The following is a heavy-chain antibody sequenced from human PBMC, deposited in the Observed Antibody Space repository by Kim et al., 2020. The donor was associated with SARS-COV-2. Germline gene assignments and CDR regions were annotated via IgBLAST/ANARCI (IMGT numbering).Heavy chain of an antibody. CDR3: ARDPGYYNILTGYSYFDL. D-gene: IGHD3-9*01. CDR1: GFSFSSYA. CDR2: ISYDGSNK. V-gene: IGHV3-30-3*01. Sequence: GGSLRLSCAASGFSFSSYAMHWVRQAPGKGLEWVAVISYDGSNKYYADSVKGRFTISRDNSKNTLYLQMNSLRTEDTAVYYCARDPGYYNILTGYSYFDL. J-gene: IGHJ2*01.